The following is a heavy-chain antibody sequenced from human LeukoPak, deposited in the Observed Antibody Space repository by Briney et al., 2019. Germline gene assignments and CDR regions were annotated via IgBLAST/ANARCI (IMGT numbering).Heavy chain of an antibody. CDR3: ARGPLNIAAVPGRASFYSYYYMDV. CDR2: IIPILGIT. V-gene: IGHV1-69*10. D-gene: IGHD6-13*01. Sequence: SVKVSCKASGDTFISYAISWVRQAPGQGLEWMGGIIPILGITNYAQKFQGRVTITTDESTSTAYMELSSLRSEDTAVFFCARGPLNIAAVPGRASFYSYYYMDVWGKGTTVTVSS. CDR1: GDTFISYA. J-gene: IGHJ6*03.